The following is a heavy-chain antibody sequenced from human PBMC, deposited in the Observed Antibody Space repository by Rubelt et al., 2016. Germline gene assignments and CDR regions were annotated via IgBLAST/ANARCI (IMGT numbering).Heavy chain of an antibody. D-gene: IGHD2-15*01. CDR3: ARRYPYYYYAMDV. V-gene: IGHV3-74*01. J-gene: IGHJ6*02. CDR1: GFTLNTYW. CDR2: INSDGSST. Sequence: EVQLVESGGGLVQPGGSLKLSCVASGFTLNTYWMHWVRQVPGKGLMWVSRINSDGSSTNYADSVQGRFTISRDNAKNTLYLQMNSLRAEDTAVYFCARRYPYYYYAMDVWGQGTTVTVSS.